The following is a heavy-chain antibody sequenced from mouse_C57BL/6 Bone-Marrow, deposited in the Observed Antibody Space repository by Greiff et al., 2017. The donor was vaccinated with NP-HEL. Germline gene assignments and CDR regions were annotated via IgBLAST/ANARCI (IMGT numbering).Heavy chain of an antibody. CDR3: ARHRKYFDV. D-gene: IGHD2-14*01. Sequence: EVHLVESGGGLVKPGGSLKLSCAASGFTFSSYAMSWVRQTPEKRPEWVATISDGGSYTYYPDNVKGRFTISRDNAKNNLYLQMSHLKSEDTAMYYCARHRKYFDVWGTGTTVTVSS. V-gene: IGHV5-4*01. CDR2: ISDGGSYT. CDR1: GFTFSSYA. J-gene: IGHJ1*03.